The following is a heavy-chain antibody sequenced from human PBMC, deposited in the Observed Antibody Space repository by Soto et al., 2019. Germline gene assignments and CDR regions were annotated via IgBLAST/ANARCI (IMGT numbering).Heavy chain of an antibody. D-gene: IGHD1-1*01. CDR2: ISAGTTYK. J-gene: IGHJ4*02. V-gene: IGHV3-21*02. Sequence: EVQLVESGGGLVNPGGSLRLSCAISGVTFSSHSINWVRQAPGKGLEWVSSISAGTTYKQYADSVKGRFTISTDNAKNSQSLQMNSVGVEVTDVYYWATGALTSGFDVWGQGSLVTVSS. CDR3: ATGALTSGFDV. CDR1: GVTFSSHS.